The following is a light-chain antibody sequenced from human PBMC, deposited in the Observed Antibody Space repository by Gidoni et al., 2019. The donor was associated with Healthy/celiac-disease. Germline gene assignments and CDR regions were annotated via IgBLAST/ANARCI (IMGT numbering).Light chain of an antibody. Sequence: QPPLIQPPPLSGPPGRAVPTSCTGSSSDVGGYNYVSWYQQHPGKAPKLMSYEVSKRPSGVPDRFSGSKSGNTASLTVSGLQAEDEADYYCSSYAGSNNLVFGGGTKLTXL. CDR2: EVS. V-gene: IGLV2-8*01. CDR3: SSYAGSNNLV. J-gene: IGLJ2*01. CDR1: SSDVGGYNY.